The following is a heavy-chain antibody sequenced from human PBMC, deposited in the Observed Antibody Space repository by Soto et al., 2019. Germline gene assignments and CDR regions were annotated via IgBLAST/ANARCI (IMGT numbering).Heavy chain of an antibody. CDR1: SGSIDNIYW. J-gene: IGHJ6*02. V-gene: IGHV4-4*02. D-gene: IGHD3-9*01. Sequence: SETLSLTCAVSSGSIDNIYWWSWVRQSPGKGLEWIGETSHDGVTNFNPSLEGRVTISIDKSKNQFSLNLKSVTAADTALYYCVTSLTGYPDGDYYYGTDVWGQGTTVTVSS. CDR2: TSHDGVT. CDR3: VTSLTGYPDGDYYYGTDV.